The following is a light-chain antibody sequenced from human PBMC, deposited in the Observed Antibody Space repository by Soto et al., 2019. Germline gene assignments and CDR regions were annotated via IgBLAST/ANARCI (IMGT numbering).Light chain of an antibody. Sequence: QSALTQPRSVSGSPGQSVTISCIGTSSDVGGYNYVSWYQQHPGKAPKLMIYDVSKRPSGVPDRFSGSKSGNTASLTISGLQAEDEADYYCCSYAGSSTVIFGGGTKLTV. J-gene: IGLJ2*01. V-gene: IGLV2-11*01. CDR2: DVS. CDR1: SSDVGGYNY. CDR3: CSYAGSSTVI.